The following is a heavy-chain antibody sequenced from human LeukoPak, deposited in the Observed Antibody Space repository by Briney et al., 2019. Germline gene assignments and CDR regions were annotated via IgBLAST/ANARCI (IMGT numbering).Heavy chain of an antibody. CDR3: ATTQKPGELPVDY. Sequence: SETLSLTCTVSGVSISSYYWSWIRQPPGKGLEWIGYIYYSGSTNYNPSLKSRVTISVDTSKNQFSLKLSSVTAADTAVYYCATTQKPGELPVDYWGQGTLVTVSS. J-gene: IGHJ4*02. CDR2: IYYSGST. V-gene: IGHV4-59*01. D-gene: IGHD1-26*01. CDR1: GVSISSYY.